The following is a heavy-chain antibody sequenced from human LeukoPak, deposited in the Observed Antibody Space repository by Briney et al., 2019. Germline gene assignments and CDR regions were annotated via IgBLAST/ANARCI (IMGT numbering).Heavy chain of an antibody. CDR1: GYTFTGYY. V-gene: IGHV1-2*02. J-gene: IGHJ4*02. Sequence: GASVKVSCKASGYTFTGYYMHRVRQAPGQGLEWMGWIDPNSGGTNYAQKFQGRVTMTRDTSISTAYMELSRLRSDDTAVYYCASSGYFDSSFVDYWGQGTLVTVSS. CDR2: IDPNSGGT. CDR3: ASSGYFDSSFVDY. D-gene: IGHD3-9*01.